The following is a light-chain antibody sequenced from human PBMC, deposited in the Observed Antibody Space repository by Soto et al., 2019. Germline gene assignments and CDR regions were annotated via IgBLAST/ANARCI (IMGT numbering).Light chain of an antibody. CDR1: SSNIGTYS. CDR3: AAWDDSLNGVV. V-gene: IGLV1-44*01. CDR2: TNN. Sequence: QSVLTQPPSASGTPGQRVTISCSGSSSNIGTYSVNWYQQLPGAAPKLLIYTNNQRPSGVPDRFSGSKSGTSASLAISGLQSGDEANYYCAAWDDSLNGVVFGGRTKLTVL. J-gene: IGLJ2*01.